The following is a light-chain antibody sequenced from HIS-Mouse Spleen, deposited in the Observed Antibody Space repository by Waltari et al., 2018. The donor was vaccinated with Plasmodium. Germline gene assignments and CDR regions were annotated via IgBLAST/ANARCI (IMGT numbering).Light chain of an antibody. CDR3: QQYNNWPPERT. CDR2: GAS. CDR1: QSVSSN. Sequence: EIVMTQSPATLSVSPGERANLSCRASQSVSSNLAWYQQKPGQAPRLLIYGASTRATGIPARFSGSGSGTEFTLTISSMQSEDFAVYYCQQYNNWPPERTFGQGTKVEIK. J-gene: IGKJ1*01. V-gene: IGKV3-15*01.